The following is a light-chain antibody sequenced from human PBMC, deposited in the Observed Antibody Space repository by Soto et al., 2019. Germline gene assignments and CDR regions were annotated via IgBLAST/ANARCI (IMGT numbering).Light chain of an antibody. CDR1: QSVSSNY. CDR2: AAS. V-gene: IGKV3-20*01. Sequence: EVVLMQSPGTLSLSPGDRATLSCRASQSVSSNYLAWYQQKPGQAPRLLIYAASNRATGIPDRFSGRGSGTDFTLTISRLEPEDFAVYYCQQYGSSPRTFGQGTELEI. J-gene: IGKJ2*01. CDR3: QQYGSSPRT.